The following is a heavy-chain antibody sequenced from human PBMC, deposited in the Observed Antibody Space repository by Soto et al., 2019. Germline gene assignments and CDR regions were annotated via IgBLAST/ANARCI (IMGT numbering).Heavy chain of an antibody. CDR3: ARGETKWEPVDNWFDP. CDR1: GYTFTSYA. Sequence: GASVKVSCKASGYTFTSYAMHWVRQAPGQRLEWMGWISAYNGNTNYAQKLQGRVTMTTDTSTSTAYMELRSLRSDDTAVYYCARGETKWEPVDNWFDPWGQGTLVTVSS. D-gene: IGHD1-26*01. J-gene: IGHJ5*02. V-gene: IGHV1-18*01. CDR2: ISAYNGNT.